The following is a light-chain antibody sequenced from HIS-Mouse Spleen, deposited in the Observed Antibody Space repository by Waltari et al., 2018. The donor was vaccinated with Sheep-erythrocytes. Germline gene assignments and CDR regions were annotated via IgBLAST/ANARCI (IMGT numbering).Light chain of an antibody. CDR2: KVS. J-gene: IGKJ2*01. CDR1: QSLVHSAGNTY. V-gene: IGKV2-30*02. Sequence: DVVMTQSPLSLPVTLGQPASIPCRSSQSLVHSAGNTYLNWFQQRPGQSPRRLIYKVSNRDSGVPDRFSGSGSGTDFTLKISRVEAEDVGVYYCMQGTFGQGTKL. CDR3: MQGT.